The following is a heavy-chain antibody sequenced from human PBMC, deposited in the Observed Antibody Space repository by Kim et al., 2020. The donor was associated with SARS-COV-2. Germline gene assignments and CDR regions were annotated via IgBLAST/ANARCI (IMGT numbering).Heavy chain of an antibody. Sequence: GGSLRLSCAVSGFTFRNYGMHWVRQAPGKGLEWVALISFDGSKTYYVDSVKGRFTISRDNSKNTLFLHMFALGDEDTAVYYCAKEGTSGTVTDYWGQGTMVTVSS. CDR2: ISFDGSKT. CDR3: AKEGTSGTVTDY. V-gene: IGHV3-30*18. D-gene: IGHD3-10*01. J-gene: IGHJ4*02. CDR1: GFTFRNYG.